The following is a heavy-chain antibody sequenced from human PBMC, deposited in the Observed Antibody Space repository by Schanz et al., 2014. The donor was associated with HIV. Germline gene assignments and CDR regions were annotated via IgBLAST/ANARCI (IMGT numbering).Heavy chain of an antibody. Sequence: QVQLVQSGAEVRKPGSSVKVSCKASGDTFSNYGVSWVRQAPGQGLEWMGGIIPTFDTANYAQKFQGRVTINADQSTTTVYMYLSSLRSDDTAVYYCARSRYGDHPYYFDLWGQGTPVAVS. CDR2: IIPTFDTA. J-gene: IGHJ4*02. CDR3: ARSRYGDHPYYFDL. CDR1: GDTFSNYG. D-gene: IGHD2-21*02. V-gene: IGHV1-69*01.